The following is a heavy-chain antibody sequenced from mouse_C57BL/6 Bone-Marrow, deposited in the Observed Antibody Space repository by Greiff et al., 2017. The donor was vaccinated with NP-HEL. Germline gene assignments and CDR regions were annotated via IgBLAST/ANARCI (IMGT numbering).Heavy chain of an antibody. J-gene: IGHJ2*01. CDR3: AREGTVVAIDY. D-gene: IGHD1-1*01. CDR2: IDPSDSYT. Sequence: QLQQPGAELVKPGASVKLSCKASGYTFTSYWMQWVKQRPGQGLEWIGEIDPSDSYTNYNQKFKGKATLTVDTSSSTAYMQLSSLTSEDSAVYYCAREGTVVAIDYWGQGTTLTVSS. V-gene: IGHV1-50*01. CDR1: GYTFTSYW.